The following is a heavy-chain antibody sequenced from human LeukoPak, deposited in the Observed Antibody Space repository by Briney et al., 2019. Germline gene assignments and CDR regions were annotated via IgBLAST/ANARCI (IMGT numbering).Heavy chain of an antibody. V-gene: IGHV1-2*06. D-gene: IGHD1-26*01. J-gene: IGHJ4*02. Sequence: ASVKVSCKASGYTFTGYYMHWVRQAPGQGLEWMGRIDPNNGATNYAQKFQGRVTVTRDTSISTVYMELSRLKSDDTAVYFCVTYSGNYQSGYWGQGTLVTVSS. CDR1: GYTFTGYY. CDR2: IDPNNGAT. CDR3: VTYSGNYQSGY.